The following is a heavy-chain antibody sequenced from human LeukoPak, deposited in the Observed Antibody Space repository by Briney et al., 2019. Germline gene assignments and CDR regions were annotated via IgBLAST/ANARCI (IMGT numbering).Heavy chain of an antibody. D-gene: IGHD1-14*01. CDR3: ATDTTYASDL. V-gene: IGHV3-15*01. CDR1: GFSFSDAW. CDR2: IKRKADGATA. Sequence: GGSLRLSCAALGFSFSDAWMTWVRQAPGKGLEWVGRIKRKADGATADYAAPVKGRFTVSRDDSKNTLYLQMNSLKTEDTGVYYCATDTTYASDLWGQGTLVIVSS. J-gene: IGHJ3*01.